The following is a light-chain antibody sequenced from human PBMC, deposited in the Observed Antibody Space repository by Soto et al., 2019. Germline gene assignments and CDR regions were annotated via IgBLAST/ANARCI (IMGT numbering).Light chain of an antibody. Sequence: AFRMTQSPSSLSASTGDRVTITCRASQGISSYLAWYQQKPGKAPKLLIYAASTLQSGVPSRFSGSGSGTDFTLTISCMQSEDFATYYCPPSYSYIVLTFGGVTKVDIK. V-gene: IGKV1-8*01. CDR3: PPSYSYIVLT. J-gene: IGKJ4*01. CDR1: QGISSY. CDR2: AAS.